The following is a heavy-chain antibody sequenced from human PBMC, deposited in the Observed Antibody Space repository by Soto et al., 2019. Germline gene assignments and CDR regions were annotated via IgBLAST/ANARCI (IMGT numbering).Heavy chain of an antibody. CDR1: GGSISSYY. Sequence: QVQLQESGPGLVKPSETLSLTCTVSGGSISSYYWSWIRQPPGKGLEWIGYIYYSGSTSYNPSLRSRVTISVDTSKNQFSLKLSSVTAADTAVYYCARGPNWFDPWGQGTQVTVSS. D-gene: IGHD2-8*01. CDR3: ARGPNWFDP. V-gene: IGHV4-59*01. CDR2: IYYSGST. J-gene: IGHJ5*02.